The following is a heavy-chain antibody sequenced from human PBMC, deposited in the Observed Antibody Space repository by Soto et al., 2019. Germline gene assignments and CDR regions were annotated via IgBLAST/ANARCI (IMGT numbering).Heavy chain of an antibody. Sequence: SETLSLTCAVSGGSISSSNWWSWVRQPPGKGLEWIGEIYHSGSTNYNPSLKSRVTISVDKSKNQFSLKLSSVTAADTAVYYCASLTTWVDYYDSSGYFYYFDYWGQGTLVTVSS. V-gene: IGHV4-4*02. CDR3: ASLTTWVDYYDSSGYFYYFDY. J-gene: IGHJ4*02. D-gene: IGHD3-22*01. CDR2: IYHSGST. CDR1: GGSISSSNW.